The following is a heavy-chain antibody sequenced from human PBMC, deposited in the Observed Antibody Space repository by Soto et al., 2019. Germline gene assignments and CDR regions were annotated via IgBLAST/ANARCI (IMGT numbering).Heavy chain of an antibody. V-gene: IGHV4-34*01. Sequence: PSETLSLTCTVSGGSISNHYWSWIRQPPGKGLEWIGEINHSGSTNYNPSLKSRVTISVDTSKNQFSLKLSSVTAADTAVYYCARRPATIFGVVLRSLFDYWGQGTLVTVSS. D-gene: IGHD3-3*01. CDR1: GGSISNHY. J-gene: IGHJ4*02. CDR2: INHSGST. CDR3: ARRPATIFGVVLRSLFDY.